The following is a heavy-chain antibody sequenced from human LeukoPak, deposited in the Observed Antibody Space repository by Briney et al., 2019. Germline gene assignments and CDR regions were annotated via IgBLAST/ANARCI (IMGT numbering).Heavy chain of an antibody. V-gene: IGHV1-2*02. CDR1: GYTFTGYY. Sequence: ASVKVSCKVSGYTFTGYYMHWVRQAPGQGLEWMGWINTNSVGTNYAQKFQGRVTMTRDTSVTTAYMDLSSLRSDDTAVYYCARDSALMYWGQGTLVTVSS. CDR3: ARDSALMY. CDR2: INTNSVGT. J-gene: IGHJ4*02.